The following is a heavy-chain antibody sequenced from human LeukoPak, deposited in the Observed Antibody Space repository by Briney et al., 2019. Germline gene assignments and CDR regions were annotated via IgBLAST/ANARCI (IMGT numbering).Heavy chain of an antibody. D-gene: IGHD3-10*01. CDR1: GFTFSHYW. V-gene: IGHV3-7*04. CDR3: ARDLYASGSYDY. CDR2: IKQDGSEK. Sequence: GGSLRLSCAAPGFTFSHYWMSWVRQAPGKGLEWVANIKQDGSEKNYVDSVKGRFTISRDNAKNSLYLQMNILRAEDTAVYYCARDLYASGSYDYWGQGTLVTVSS. J-gene: IGHJ4*02.